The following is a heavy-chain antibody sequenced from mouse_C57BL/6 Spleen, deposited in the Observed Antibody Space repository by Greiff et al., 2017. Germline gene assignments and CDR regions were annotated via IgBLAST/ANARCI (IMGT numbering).Heavy chain of an antibody. CDR2: IYPGSGST. J-gene: IGHJ2*01. Sequence: VQLQQPGAELVKPGASVKMSCKASGYTFTSYWITWVKQRPGQGLEWIGDIYPGSGSTNYNEKFKSKATLTVDKSSSTAYMLIISLASEYSAVYYCARCGGDYYFDYWGQGTTLTVSS. CDR1: GYTFTSYW. D-gene: IGHD1-1*02. V-gene: IGHV1-55*01. CDR3: ARCGGDYYFDY.